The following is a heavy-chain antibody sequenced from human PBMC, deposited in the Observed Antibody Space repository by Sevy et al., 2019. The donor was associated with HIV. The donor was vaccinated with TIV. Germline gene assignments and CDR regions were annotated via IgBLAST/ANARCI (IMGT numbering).Heavy chain of an antibody. V-gene: IGHV3-21*01. CDR2: IGSSNSYI. Sequence: GGSLRLSCAASGFSFSSYSVSWVRQAPGKGLEWVASIGSSNSYIYYADSVKGRFTISRDNAKNSLFLHMNTLRAEDTAVYYCARSYSSSWYILYFEYWGQGTPVTVSS. D-gene: IGHD6-13*01. CDR1: GFSFSSYS. CDR3: ARSYSSSWYILYFEY. J-gene: IGHJ4*02.